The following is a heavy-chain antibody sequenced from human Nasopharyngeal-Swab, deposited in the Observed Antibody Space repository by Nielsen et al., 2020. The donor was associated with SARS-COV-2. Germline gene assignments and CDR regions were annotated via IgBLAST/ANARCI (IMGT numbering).Heavy chain of an antibody. CDR1: GYTFTSYD. D-gene: IGHD6-13*01. CDR2: ISAYNGNT. Sequence: ASVKVSCKASGYTFTSYDINWVRQAPGQGLEWMGWISAYNGNTNYAQKLQGRVTMTTDTSTSTAYMELRSLRSDDTAVYYCARVDWQQLVIDYWGQGTLVTVSS. V-gene: IGHV1-18*01. CDR3: ARVDWQQLVIDY. J-gene: IGHJ4*02.